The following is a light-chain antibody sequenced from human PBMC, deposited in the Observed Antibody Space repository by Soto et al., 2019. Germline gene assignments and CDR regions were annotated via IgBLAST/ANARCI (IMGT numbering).Light chain of an antibody. J-gene: IGKJ1*01. CDR1: QSVSSTL. V-gene: IGKV3-20*01. Sequence: ELVLTQSPVALSLSSGERATLSCRASQSVSSTLLTWYQQKPGQAPRLLIYGVSSRATGIPYSFSGSGSGKDFTLSISRVEPEDCAVYSCHHYVNSSLTFGQGSRVEIK. CDR3: HHYVNSSLT. CDR2: GVS.